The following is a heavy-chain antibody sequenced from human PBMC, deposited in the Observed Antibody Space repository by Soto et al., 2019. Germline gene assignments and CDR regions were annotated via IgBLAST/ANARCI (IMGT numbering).Heavy chain of an antibody. Sequence: GGSLRLSCAASGFTFSSYSMNWVRQAPGKGLEWVSYISSSSSTIYYADSVKGRFTISRDNAKNSLYLQMNSLRDEDTAVYYCAREDYGDYLNWFDPWGQGTLVTVSS. CDR2: ISSSSSTI. CDR1: GFTFSSYS. J-gene: IGHJ5*02. D-gene: IGHD4-17*01. CDR3: AREDYGDYLNWFDP. V-gene: IGHV3-48*02.